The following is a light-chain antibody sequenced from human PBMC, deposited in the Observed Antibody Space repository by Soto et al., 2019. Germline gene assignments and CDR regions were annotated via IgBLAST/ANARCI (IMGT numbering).Light chain of an antibody. CDR3: SSYTSSTTRV. CDR1: SSDVGVYNY. Sequence: QSALTQPASVSGSPGQSTTISCTGPSSDVGVYNYVSWYQQHPGKAPKLMIYEVSNRPSGVSNRFSGSKSGNTASLTISGLQAEDEADYYCSSYTSSTTRVFGGGTKLTVL. CDR2: EVS. V-gene: IGLV2-14*01. J-gene: IGLJ2*01.